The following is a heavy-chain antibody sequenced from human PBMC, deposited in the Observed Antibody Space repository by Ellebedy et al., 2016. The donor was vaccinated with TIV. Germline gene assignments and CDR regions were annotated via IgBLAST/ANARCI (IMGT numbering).Heavy chain of an antibody. J-gene: IGHJ5*02. CDR3: ARGGGYYDSRNWFDP. V-gene: IGHV1-69*13. Sequence: SVKVSCKASGGIFRSHAIGWVRQAPGQGLEWMGGIIGVLGSINSAQKFQGRLTITADESTNTVYMQLSSLRSEDTAVYYCARGGGYYDSRNWFDPWGQGTLVTVSS. CDR2: IIGVLGSI. D-gene: IGHD3-16*01. CDR1: GGIFRSHA.